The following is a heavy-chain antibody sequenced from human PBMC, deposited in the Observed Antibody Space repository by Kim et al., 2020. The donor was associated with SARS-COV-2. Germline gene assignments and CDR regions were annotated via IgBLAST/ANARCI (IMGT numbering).Heavy chain of an antibody. D-gene: IGHD3-22*01. Sequence: GGSLRLSCAASGFTVSSNYMRWVCQAQEKRRERDGLLCSGVNIYSADSVKGQFTISRHNSKKTLYLQMNSLRAEDTTVYYCAREDYDSSGNWFDPWGQGTLVTVSS. CDR1: GFTVSSNY. J-gene: IGHJ5*02. V-gene: IGHV3-53*04. CDR2: LCSGVNI. CDR3: AREDYDSSGNWFDP.